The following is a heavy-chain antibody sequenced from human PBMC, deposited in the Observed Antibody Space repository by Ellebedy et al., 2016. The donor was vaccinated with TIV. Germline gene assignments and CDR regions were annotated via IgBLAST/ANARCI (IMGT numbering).Heavy chain of an antibody. V-gene: IGHV3-30*02. CDR2: KRFDGRSE. D-gene: IGHD6-19*01. CDR1: GFTFSNYG. Sequence: GGSLRLSCAASGFTFSNYGMHWVRQAPGKGLEWVAFKRFDGRSEYNGDSVKGRFFISRDVSKNTLFLQMSRLRAEDTAVYYCTRETNPSPGAVAGTGFDCWGQGTLVIVSS. CDR3: TRETNPSPGAVAGTGFDC. J-gene: IGHJ4*02.